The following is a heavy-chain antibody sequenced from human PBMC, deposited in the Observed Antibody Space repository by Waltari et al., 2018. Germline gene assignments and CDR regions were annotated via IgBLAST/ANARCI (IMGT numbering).Heavy chain of an antibody. CDR2: IDEYGGII. CDR1: GFIFSRFW. D-gene: IGHD6-25*01. J-gene: IGHJ5*02. V-gene: IGHV3-74*01. Sequence: EVQLVESGGGLVQPGGSLRLSCSASGFIFSRFWMHWVRQVPGKGLVWVVRIDEYGGIIAAADSVRGRFTISRANAKNTLFLEMNSLRADDTGLYYCTIDIGGYASAWGQGTLVAVSS. CDR3: TIDIGGYASA.